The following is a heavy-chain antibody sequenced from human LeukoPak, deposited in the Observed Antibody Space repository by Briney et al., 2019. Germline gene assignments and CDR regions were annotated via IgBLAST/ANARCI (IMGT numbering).Heavy chain of an antibody. CDR3: ARGAYCSSTSCYYYGMDV. Sequence: SVTVSCKASGGTFSSYAISWVRQAPGQGLEWMGRIIPILGIANYAQKFQGRVTITADKSTSTAYMELSSLRSEDTAVYYCARGAYCSSTSCYYYGMDVWGQGTTVTVSS. CDR2: IIPILGIA. J-gene: IGHJ6*02. CDR1: GGTFSSYA. D-gene: IGHD2-2*01. V-gene: IGHV1-69*04.